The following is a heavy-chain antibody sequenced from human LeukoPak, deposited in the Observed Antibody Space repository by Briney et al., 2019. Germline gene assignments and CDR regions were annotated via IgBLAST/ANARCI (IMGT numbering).Heavy chain of an antibody. CDR3: ARDAESWLRWFDP. CDR2: INHSGST. CDR1: GGSFSDYY. Sequence: SETLSLTCAVYGGSFSDYYWSWIRQPPGKGLEWIGEINHSGSTNYNPSLKSRVTISVDTSKNQFSLKLSSVTAADTAVYYCARDAESWLRWFDPWGQGTLVTVSS. J-gene: IGHJ5*02. D-gene: IGHD5-12*01. V-gene: IGHV4-34*01.